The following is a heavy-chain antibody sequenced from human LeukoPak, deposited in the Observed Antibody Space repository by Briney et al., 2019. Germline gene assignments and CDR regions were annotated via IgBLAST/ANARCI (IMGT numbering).Heavy chain of an antibody. J-gene: IGHJ5*02. CDR3: VRGKQQLVRFDP. V-gene: IGHV1-2*02. Sequence: ASVKVSCKASGYTFTCYYMHWVRQAPGQGLEWMGWINPNSGGTNYAQKFQGRVTMTRDTSIITAYMELSRLRSDDTAVYYCVRGKQQLVRFDPWGQGTLVTVSS. CDR1: GYTFTCYY. CDR2: INPNSGGT. D-gene: IGHD6-13*01.